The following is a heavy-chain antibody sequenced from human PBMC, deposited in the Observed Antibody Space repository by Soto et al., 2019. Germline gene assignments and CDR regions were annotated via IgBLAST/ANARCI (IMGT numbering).Heavy chain of an antibody. D-gene: IGHD5-18*01. J-gene: IGHJ4*02. Sequence: EVQLVESGGGLVQPGGSLRLSCVASGFTFSGYWLSWVRQAPGKGLEWVANIKQAGSEKYYVDSVKGRFTISRANAKNALYLQMNSLRAEDTAVYYCARAAVRGVWLEKTDDWGQRTLVTVSS. V-gene: IGHV3-7*01. CDR1: GFTFSGYW. CDR2: IKQAGSEK. CDR3: ARAAVRGVWLEKTDD.